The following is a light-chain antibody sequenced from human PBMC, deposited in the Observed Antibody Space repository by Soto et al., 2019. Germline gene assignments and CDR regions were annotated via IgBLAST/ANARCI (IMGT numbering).Light chain of an antibody. J-gene: IGKJ4*01. V-gene: IGKV3-20*01. CDR3: QQYDSSPLT. Sequence: EIVLTQSPGTLSLSPGERATLSCRASQSVSSSYLAWYQQKPGQAPRLLIYGASSRATGIPDRFSGSGSGTDFTLTINRLEPEDCAVYYCQQYDSSPLTFGGGTKVEIK. CDR2: GAS. CDR1: QSVSSSY.